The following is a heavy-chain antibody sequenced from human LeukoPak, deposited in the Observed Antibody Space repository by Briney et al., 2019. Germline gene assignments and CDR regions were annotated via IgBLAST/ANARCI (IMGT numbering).Heavy chain of an antibody. J-gene: IGHJ4*02. D-gene: IGHD5-12*01. Sequence: SETLSLTCTVSGASISNYYWSWIRHPPGKGLEWIGYIYHTGTTSYNPSLKSRVIMSVETSQNQFSLKVRSVTAADTAVYYCAREDSGYDYSPLYYWGQGILVTVSS. CDR3: AREDSGYDYSPLYY. CDR1: GASISNYY. CDR2: IYHTGTT. V-gene: IGHV4-59*01.